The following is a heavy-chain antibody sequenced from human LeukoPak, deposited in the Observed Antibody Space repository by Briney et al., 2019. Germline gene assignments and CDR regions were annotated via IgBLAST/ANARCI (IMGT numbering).Heavy chain of an antibody. CDR3: ARDEYSSSWYTYYYYYGMDV. V-gene: IGHV3-33*08. Sequence: GGSLRLSCAASGFTFSSYGMHWVRQAPGKGLEWVAVIWYDGSNKYYADSVKGRFTISRDNSKNTLYLQMNSLRAEDTAVYYCARDEYSSSWYTYYYYYGMDVWGQGTTVTVSS. J-gene: IGHJ6*02. CDR2: IWYDGSNK. CDR1: GFTFSSYG. D-gene: IGHD6-13*01.